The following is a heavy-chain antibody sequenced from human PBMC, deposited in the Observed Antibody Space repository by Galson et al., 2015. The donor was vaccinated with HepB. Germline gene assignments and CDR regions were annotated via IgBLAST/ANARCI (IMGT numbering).Heavy chain of an antibody. CDR3: ASPRGGSWSGSFDY. J-gene: IGHJ4*02. CDR1: GFTFSTYG. V-gene: IGHV3-30*03. D-gene: IGHD6-13*01. Sequence: SLRLSCAASGFTFSTYGMHWVRQAPGKGLEWVALISYDGSYKYYAESVKGRFTISRDNFKSTLYLHMNSLGPEDTAVYYCASPRGGSWSGSFDYWGQGTLVTVSS. CDR2: ISYDGSYK.